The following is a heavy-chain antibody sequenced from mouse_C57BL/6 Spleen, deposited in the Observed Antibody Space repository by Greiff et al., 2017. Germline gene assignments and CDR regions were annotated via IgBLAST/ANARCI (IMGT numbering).Heavy chain of an antibody. V-gene: IGHV1-18*01. CDR1: GYTFTDYN. CDR2: INPNNGGT. J-gene: IGHJ4*01. D-gene: IGHD1-1*01. CDR3: ARGNYGSSPSVMDY. Sequence: EVQLQQSGPELVKPGASVKIPCKASGYTFTDYNMDWVKQSHGKSLEWIGDINPNNGGTIYNQKFKGKATLSVDKSSSTAYMELRSLTSEDTAVYYCARGNYGSSPSVMDYWGQGTSVTVSS.